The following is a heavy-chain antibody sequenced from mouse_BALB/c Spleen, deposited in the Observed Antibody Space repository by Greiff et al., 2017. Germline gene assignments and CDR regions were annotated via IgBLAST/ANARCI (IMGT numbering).Heavy chain of an antibody. CDR2: IYPGSGST. D-gene: IGHD2-3*01. J-gene: IGHJ3*01. V-gene: IGHV1-55*01. Sequence: VQLQQSGAELVKPGTSVKLSCKASGYNFTSYWINWVKLRPGQGLEWIGDIYPGSGSTNYNEKFKSKATLTVDTSSSTAYMQLSSLASEDSALYYCARAAYDGYYAAYWGQGTLVTVSA. CDR3: ARAAYDGYYAAY. CDR1: GYNFTSYW.